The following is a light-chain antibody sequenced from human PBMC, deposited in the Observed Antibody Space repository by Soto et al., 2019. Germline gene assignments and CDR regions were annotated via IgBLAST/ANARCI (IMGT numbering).Light chain of an antibody. CDR2: KAS. J-gene: IGKJ1*01. V-gene: IGKV1-5*03. CDR1: QSISSW. Sequence: DIQMTQSPSTLSASVGDRVTITCRASQSISSWLAWYQQKPGKAPKLLIYKASSLESGVPSRFSGSGSGTEFPLTISSLQPDDFATYYCQQYNDNPWTFGPGTKVEIK. CDR3: QQYNDNPWT.